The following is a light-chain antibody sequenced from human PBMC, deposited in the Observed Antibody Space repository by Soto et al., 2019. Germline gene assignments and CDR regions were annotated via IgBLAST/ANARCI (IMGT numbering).Light chain of an antibody. CDR2: AAS. CDR1: QSIRSW. J-gene: IGKJ1*01. V-gene: IGKV1-5*01. Sequence: DIHMTQSPSTLSASVGDRVTITCRASQSIRSWLAWYQQKPGKAPKRLIFAASSLQSGVPPRFSGSGSGTEFTLTISSLQPEDFATYYCLQHNSHPWTFGQRIKVDIK. CDR3: LQHNSHPWT.